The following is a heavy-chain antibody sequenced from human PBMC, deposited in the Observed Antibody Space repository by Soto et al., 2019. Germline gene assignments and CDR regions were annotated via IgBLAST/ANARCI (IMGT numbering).Heavy chain of an antibody. Sequence: XSVKXSCXXXXYTXTSYXXXXXXXXXGXGLXWMGWMXPSSGNTGYXQKFQGRGTMTRNTSISTAYMELSSLRSEDQAVYXXXRGGVXPXXXXMDVWGKGTTVXVSS. CDR1: XYTXTSYX. D-gene: IGHD2-15*01. J-gene: IGHJ6*03. V-gene: IGHV1-8*01. CDR2: MXPSSGNT. CDR3: XRGGVXPXXXXMDV.